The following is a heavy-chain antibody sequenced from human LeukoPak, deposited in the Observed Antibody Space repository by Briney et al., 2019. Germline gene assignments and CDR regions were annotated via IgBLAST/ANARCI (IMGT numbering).Heavy chain of an antibody. Sequence: GGSLRLSCAASGFTVSSNYMRWVRQAPGKGLEWVSVIYSGGSTYYADSVKGRFTSSRDNSKNTLYLQMNSLRAEDTAVYYCARAEDIGYCSGGSCYPQYYFDYWGQGTLVTVSS. CDR1: GFTVSSNY. V-gene: IGHV3-66*02. D-gene: IGHD2-15*01. CDR3: ARAEDIGYCSGGSCYPQYYFDY. CDR2: IYSGGST. J-gene: IGHJ4*02.